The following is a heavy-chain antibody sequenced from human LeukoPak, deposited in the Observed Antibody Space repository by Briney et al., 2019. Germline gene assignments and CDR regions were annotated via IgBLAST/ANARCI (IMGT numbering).Heavy chain of an antibody. V-gene: IGHV3-73*01. CDR2: IRSKANSYAT. CDR3: ARDLWELLLSGTGDAFDI. CDR1: GFTFSGSA. D-gene: IGHD1-26*01. J-gene: IGHJ3*02. Sequence: GGSLRLSCAASGFTFSGSAMHWVRQASGKGLEWVGRIRSKANSYATAYAASVKGRFTISRDDSKNTAYLQINRLRAEDTAVYYCARDLWELLLSGTGDAFDIWGQGTMVTVSS.